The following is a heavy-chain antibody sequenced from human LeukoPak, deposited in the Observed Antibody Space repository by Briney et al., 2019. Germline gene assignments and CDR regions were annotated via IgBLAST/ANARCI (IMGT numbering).Heavy chain of an antibody. D-gene: IGHD3-10*01. J-gene: IGHJ4*02. CDR3: GSYASGSFDY. CDR2: IHPNSGGT. V-gene: IGHV1-2*06. CDR1: GYTFTVYY. Sequence: RPSVKVPCKASGYTFTVYYMHGVRQASGQGLEWMGRIHPNSGGTHYAQKFQGRVTMTRDTSISTAYMELSRLRSDDTAVYYCGSYASGSFDYWGQGTLVTVSS.